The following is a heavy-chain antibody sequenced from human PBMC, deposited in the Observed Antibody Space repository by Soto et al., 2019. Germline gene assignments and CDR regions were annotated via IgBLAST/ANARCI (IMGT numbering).Heavy chain of an antibody. CDR3: ARPPWQQLVSFPFDI. D-gene: IGHD6-13*01. V-gene: IGHV5-51*01. CDR1: GYSFTSYW. Sequence: GESLKISCKGSGYSFTSYWIGWVRQMPGKGLEWMGIIYPGDSDTRYSPSFQGQVTISADKSISTAYLQWSSLKASDTAMYYCARPPWQQLVSFPFDIWGQGTMVTVSS. CDR2: IYPGDSDT. J-gene: IGHJ3*02.